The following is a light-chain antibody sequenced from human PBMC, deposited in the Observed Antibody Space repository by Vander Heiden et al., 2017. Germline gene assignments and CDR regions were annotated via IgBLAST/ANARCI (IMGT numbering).Light chain of an antibody. CDR3: QQRKNWPPLT. CDR1: QSVGPY. J-gene: IGKJ4*01. Sequence: ETVLTQSPATLSLSPGERATLSCRASQSVGPYLAWYQQKPGQAPRLLIYDASNRATGIPARFSGSGYGTDFTLTISSREPEDFAIYYCQQRKNWPPLTFGGGTEVEIK. V-gene: IGKV3-11*01. CDR2: DAS.